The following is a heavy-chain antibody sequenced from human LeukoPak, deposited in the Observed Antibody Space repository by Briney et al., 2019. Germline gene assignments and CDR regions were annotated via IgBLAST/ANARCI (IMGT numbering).Heavy chain of an antibody. CDR3: ARDIYDFWSAEPSDAFDI. Sequence: PSETLSLTCTVSGGSISSSSYYWGWIRQPPGKGLEWIGSIYYSGSTYYNPSLKSRVTISVDTSKNQFSLKLSSVTAADTAVYYCARDIYDFWSAEPSDAFDIWGQGTMVTVSS. CDR2: IYYSGST. CDR1: GGSISSSSYY. J-gene: IGHJ3*02. V-gene: IGHV4-39*02. D-gene: IGHD3-3*01.